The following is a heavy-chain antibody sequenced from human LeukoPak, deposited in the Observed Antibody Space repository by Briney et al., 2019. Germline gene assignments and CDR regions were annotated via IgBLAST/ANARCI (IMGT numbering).Heavy chain of an antibody. CDR3: ARVKVLMVYAIDY. CDR2: IYYSGST. D-gene: IGHD2-8*01. V-gene: IGHV4-31*03. Sequence: SETLSLTCTVSGGSISSGGYYWSWIRQHPGKGLEWIGYIYYSGSTYYNPSLKRRVTISVDTSKNQFSLRLSSVTAADTAVYYCARVKVLMVYAIDYWGQGTLVTVSS. CDR1: GGSISSGGYY. J-gene: IGHJ4*02.